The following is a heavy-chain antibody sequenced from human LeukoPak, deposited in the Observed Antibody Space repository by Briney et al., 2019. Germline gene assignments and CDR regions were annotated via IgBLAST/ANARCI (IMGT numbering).Heavy chain of an antibody. D-gene: IGHD2-15*01. V-gene: IGHV3-7*01. Sequence: GGSLRLSCAASGFTFSAYWMSWVRQAPGKGLEWVAHIKQDGSDKYYADSVRGRFTVSRDNAKNSLYLQMDSQRAEDTAVYYCARSCSGGTCNFPKFEPWGQGTLVTVSS. J-gene: IGHJ5*02. CDR1: GFTFSAYW. CDR3: ARSCSGGTCNFPKFEP. CDR2: IKQDGSDK.